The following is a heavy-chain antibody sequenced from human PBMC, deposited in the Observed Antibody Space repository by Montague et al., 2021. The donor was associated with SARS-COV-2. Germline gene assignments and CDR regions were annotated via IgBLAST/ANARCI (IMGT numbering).Heavy chain of an antibody. CDR1: GGYISSGSYY. CDR3: ARDLSSSWSYWFDP. J-gene: IGHJ5*02. Sequence: TLSLTCTVSGGYISSGSYYWSWIRQPAGRGMEWIGRIYASGSTKYNPSLKSRVTISVDTSKNQFSLKVSSVTAADTAVYYRARDLSSSWSYWFDPWGQGTPVTVSS. D-gene: IGHD6-13*01. V-gene: IGHV4-61*02. CDR2: IYASGST.